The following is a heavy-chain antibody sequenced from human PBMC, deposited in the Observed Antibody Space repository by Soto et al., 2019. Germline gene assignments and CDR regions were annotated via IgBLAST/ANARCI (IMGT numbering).Heavy chain of an antibody. Sequence: SETLSLTCTVSGGSISSGGYYWSWIRQHPGKGLEWIGYIYYSGSTYYNPSLKSRVTMSVDTSKNQFSLKLSSVTAADTAVYYCAREGASSTSWRFALDIWGQGTMVTVSS. CDR3: AREGASSTSWRFALDI. CDR1: GGSISSGGYY. J-gene: IGHJ3*02. V-gene: IGHV4-31*03. CDR2: IYYSGST. D-gene: IGHD2-2*01.